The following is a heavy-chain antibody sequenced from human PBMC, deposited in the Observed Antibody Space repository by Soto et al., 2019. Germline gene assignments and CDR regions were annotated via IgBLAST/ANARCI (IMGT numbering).Heavy chain of an antibody. CDR3: ARLLSGYKEWFDP. J-gene: IGHJ5*02. CDR2: VFPDGST. Sequence: QVQLQESGPGLVKPWGTLSLTCAVSGVSIRAGNLWRWVRQPPGKGLEWIGEVFPDGSTNYNPSLKSRVIMSVDKSQNHFSLNLTSVTAADTAVYYCARLLSGYKEWFDPWRQGTLVTVSS. CDR1: GVSIRAGNL. D-gene: IGHD5-12*01. V-gene: IGHV4-4*02.